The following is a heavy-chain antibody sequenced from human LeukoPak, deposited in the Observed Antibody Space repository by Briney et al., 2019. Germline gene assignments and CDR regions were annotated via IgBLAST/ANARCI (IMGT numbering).Heavy chain of an antibody. CDR3: ARGATMVRGVNDY. Sequence: PSETLSLTCAVYGGSFSGYYWSWIRQPPGKGLEWIGEINHSGSTNYNPSLKSRVTISVDTSKNQFSLKLSSVTAADTAVYYCARGATMVRGVNDYWGQGTLVTVSS. D-gene: IGHD3-10*01. CDR2: INHSGST. V-gene: IGHV4-34*01. J-gene: IGHJ4*02. CDR1: GGSFSGYY.